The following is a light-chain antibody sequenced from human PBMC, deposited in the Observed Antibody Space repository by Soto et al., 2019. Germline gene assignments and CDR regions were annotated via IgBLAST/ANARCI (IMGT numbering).Light chain of an antibody. CDR1: SGHSSYA. J-gene: IGLJ1*01. CDR2: LNSDGSH. Sequence: QSLINRCRAVSPSLGASVKLTCTLSSGHSSYAIAWHQQQPERGPRFLLKLNSDGSHNKGDGIPDRFSGSSSGAERFLTISSPQSEYEAEYYCQTWGTDIPVFGTGTKV. CDR3: QTWGTDIPV. V-gene: IGLV4-69*01.